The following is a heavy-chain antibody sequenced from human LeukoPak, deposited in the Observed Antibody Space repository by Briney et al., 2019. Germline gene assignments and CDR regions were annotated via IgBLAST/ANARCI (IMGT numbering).Heavy chain of an antibody. CDR1: GFTFDDYG. V-gene: IGHV3-20*04. CDR3: ARGWSSSWYFY. D-gene: IGHD6-13*01. CDR2: INWNGGST. Sequence: LSGGSLRLSCAASGFTFDDYGMSWVRQAPGKGLEWVSGINWNGGSTGYADSVKGPFTISRDNAKNSLYLQMNSLRAEDTALYYCARGWSSSWYFYWGQGTLVTVSS. J-gene: IGHJ4*02.